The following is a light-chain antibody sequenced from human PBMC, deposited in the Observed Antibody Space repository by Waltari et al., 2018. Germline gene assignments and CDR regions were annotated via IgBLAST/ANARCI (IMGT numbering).Light chain of an antibody. Sequence: AIQLTQSQPSLSASVGDSVTIACRASQAISCSLVWYQQKPGKAPKRLIYDASTLENGVPSRFSGSGSGTDFTLTISSLQPEDFSTYHCHQFYNYPPTFGQGTRLEIK. V-gene: IGKV1D-13*01. CDR1: QAISCS. CDR2: DAS. CDR3: HQFYNYPPT. J-gene: IGKJ5*01.